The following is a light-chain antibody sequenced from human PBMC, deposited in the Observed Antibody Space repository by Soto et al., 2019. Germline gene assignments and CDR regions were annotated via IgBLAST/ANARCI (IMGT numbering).Light chain of an antibody. CDR3: QQYNKWPQT. Sequence: EILMTQSPDTLSVSPGERVTLSCRASRTVSNRLAWYQHKPGQAPRLLISGASTGATGIPPRFSGSGSGTEFTLTISRLQSEDFAVYHCQQYNKWPQTFGHGTK. CDR2: GAS. V-gene: IGKV3-15*01. J-gene: IGKJ1*01. CDR1: RTVSNR.